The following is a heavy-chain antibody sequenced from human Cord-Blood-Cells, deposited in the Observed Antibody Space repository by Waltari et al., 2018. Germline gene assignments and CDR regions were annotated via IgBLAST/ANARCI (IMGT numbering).Heavy chain of an antibody. CDR3: ARDWESYIVVVPAAMSY. V-gene: IGHV1-18*01. J-gene: IGHJ4*02. Sequence: GQGLEWMGWISAYNGNTNYAQKLQGRVTMTTDTSTSTAYMELRSLRSDDTAVYYCARDWESYIVVVPAAMSYWGQGTLVTVSS. CDR2: ISAYNGNT. D-gene: IGHD2-2*01.